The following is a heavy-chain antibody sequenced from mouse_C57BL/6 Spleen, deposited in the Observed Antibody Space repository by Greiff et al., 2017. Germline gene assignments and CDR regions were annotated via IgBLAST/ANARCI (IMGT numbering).Heavy chain of an antibody. V-gene: IGHV1-82*01. J-gene: IGHJ1*03. Sequence: LVESGPELVKPGASVKISCKASGYAFSSSWMNWVKQRPGKGLEWIGRIYPGDGDTNYNGKFKGKATLPAAKSSSTAYMQLSSLTSEDSAVYFCARDAVVGPHWYFDDWGTGTTVTVSS. CDR2: IYPGDGDT. CDR3: ARDAVVGPHWYFDD. D-gene: IGHD1-1*01. CDR1: GYAFSSSW.